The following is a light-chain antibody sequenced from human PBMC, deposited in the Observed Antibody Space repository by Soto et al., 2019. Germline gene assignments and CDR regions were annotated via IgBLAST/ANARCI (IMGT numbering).Light chain of an antibody. Sequence: QSVLKQPPSVSGAPGQRVTISCTGSSSNIGARYDVHWYQQLPGTAPKLLIYGNNNRPSGVPDRFSGSKSGTSASLAITGLQAEDEADYYCQSYDSSLSGWVFGGGTKLTVL. CDR2: GNN. CDR1: SSNIGARYD. CDR3: QSYDSSLSGWV. V-gene: IGLV1-40*01. J-gene: IGLJ3*02.